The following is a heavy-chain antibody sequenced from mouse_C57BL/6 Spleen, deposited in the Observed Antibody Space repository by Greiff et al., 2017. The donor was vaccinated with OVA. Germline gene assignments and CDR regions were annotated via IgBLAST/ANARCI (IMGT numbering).Heavy chain of an antibody. CDR1: GFSLTSYG. J-gene: IGHJ3*01. V-gene: IGHV2-2*01. CDR2: IWSGGST. CDR3: ARNDDYDGEGFAY. Sequence: VQLQQSGPGLVQPSQSLSITCTVSGFSLTSYGVHWVRQSPGKGLEWLGVIWSGGSTDYNAAFISRLSISKDNSKSQVFFKMNSLQADDTAIYYCARNDDYDGEGFAYWGQGTLVTVSA. D-gene: IGHD2-4*01.